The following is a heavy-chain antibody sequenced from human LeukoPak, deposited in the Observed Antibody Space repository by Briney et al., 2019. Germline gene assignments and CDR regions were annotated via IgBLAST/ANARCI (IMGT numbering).Heavy chain of an antibody. D-gene: IGHD6-19*01. CDR3: ASSLIAVATFDY. J-gene: IGHJ4*02. CDR1: RFTVTAIA. CDR2: INQDGSEK. V-gene: IGHV3-7*01. Sequence: VRSLSLSRAPSRFTVTAIATTCVSQAPGKGQEWVANINQDGSEKYYVDSENGRFTISRDNTKNSLYLQMNSLGAENTAVYYRASSLIAVATFDYWGQGTLVTVSS.